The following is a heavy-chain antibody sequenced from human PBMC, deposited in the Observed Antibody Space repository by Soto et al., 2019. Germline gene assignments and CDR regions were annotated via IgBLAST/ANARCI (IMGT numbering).Heavy chain of an antibody. CDR2: IYYSGNT. J-gene: IGHJ4*02. D-gene: IGHD6-25*01. CDR3: ARSRRRDGYNLDF. Sequence: TLSLTCTASGDSLSSGGYYWSWIRQNPGKGLEWIGYIYYSGNTYYNPSLKSRVTISVDTSKSQFSLKLTSVTAADTAVYYCARSRRRDGYNLDFWGEGTLVTVSS. CDR1: GDSLSSGGYY. V-gene: IGHV4-31*03.